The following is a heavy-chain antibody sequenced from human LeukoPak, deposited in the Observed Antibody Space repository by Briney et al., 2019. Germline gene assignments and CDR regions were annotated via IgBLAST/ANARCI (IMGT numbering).Heavy chain of an antibody. Sequence: ASVKVSCKASGHTFTGYNMHWARQAPGQGPEWMGWINSDSGDTNYAQKFQGRVTMTRDTSISTAYMDLSRLRSDDTAVYYCARDRQGLDSWGQGTLVTVSS. D-gene: IGHD6-6*01. CDR1: GHTFTGYN. CDR2: INSDSGDT. V-gene: IGHV1-2*02. J-gene: IGHJ5*01. CDR3: ARDRQGLDS.